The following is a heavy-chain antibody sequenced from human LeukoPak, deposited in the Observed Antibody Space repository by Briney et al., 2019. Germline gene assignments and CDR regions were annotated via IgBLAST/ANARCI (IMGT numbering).Heavy chain of an antibody. Sequence: GESLKISCQGSGYSFTTYWIGWVRQMPGKGLEWMGIIYPGDSDTRYSPSFLGQVTISADKSLSIAYLQWSSLKASDTAVYYCARRGYCSGGSCYSAPFDYWGQGILVTVSS. D-gene: IGHD2-15*01. V-gene: IGHV5-51*01. CDR1: GYSFTTYW. CDR2: IYPGDSDT. J-gene: IGHJ4*02. CDR3: ARRGYCSGGSCYSAPFDY.